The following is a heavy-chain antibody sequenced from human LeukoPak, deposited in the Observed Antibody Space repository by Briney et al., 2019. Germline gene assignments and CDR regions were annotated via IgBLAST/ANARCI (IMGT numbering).Heavy chain of an antibody. CDR2: FDPEDGET. J-gene: IGHJ3*02. D-gene: IGHD1-1*01. V-gene: IGHV1-24*01. CDR1: GYTLTELP. Sequence: ASMKVSCKVFGYTLTELPIHWVRQAPGKGLEWVGGFDPEDGETTYAQKFQGRVTMTEDTSTDTAYMEVSGLRSEDTAVYYCATRTTGTTDALDIWGQGTMVTVSS. CDR3: ATRTTGTTDALDI.